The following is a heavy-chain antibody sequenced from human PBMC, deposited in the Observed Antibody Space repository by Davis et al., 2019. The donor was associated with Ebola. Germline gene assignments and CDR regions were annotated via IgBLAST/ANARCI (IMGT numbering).Heavy chain of an antibody. CDR1: GFSVSAKY. CDR3: AGGGGFGENDL. CDR2: IHSADIT. V-gene: IGHV3-53*01. D-gene: IGHD3-3*01. J-gene: IGHJ4*02. Sequence: PGGSLRLSCAASGFSVSAKYMSWVRLAPGKGLECVALIHSADITYYADSVKGRFTISRDTFKNAVYLQMSGLTVEDTAVYYCAGGGGFGENDLWGQGALVTVSS.